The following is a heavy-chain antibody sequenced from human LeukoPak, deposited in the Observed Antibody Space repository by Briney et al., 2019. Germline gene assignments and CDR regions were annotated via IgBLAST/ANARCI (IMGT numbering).Heavy chain of an antibody. V-gene: IGHV4-59*01. Sequence: KPSETLSLTCTVSGGSIINYWWSWIRQSPGKGLEWIGYIHYTGSTNYNPSLKSRATISVDTSKKHFSLKVTSVTAADTAVYYCARVGDWNDLVYWGQGTLVIVSS. CDR3: ARVGDWNDLVY. D-gene: IGHD1-1*01. CDR2: IHYTGST. CDR1: GGSIINYW. J-gene: IGHJ4*02.